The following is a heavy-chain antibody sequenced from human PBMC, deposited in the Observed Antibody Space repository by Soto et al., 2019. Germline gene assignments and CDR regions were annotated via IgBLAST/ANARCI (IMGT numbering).Heavy chain of an antibody. V-gene: IGHV3-7*03. Sequence: PGGSLRLSCASSGFTFSSYWMSWVRQAPGKGLEWVANIKQDGSEKYYVDSVKGRFTISRDNAKNSLYLQMNSLRAEDTAVYYCASEIRYGSGSLNWGQGTTVTSP. D-gene: IGHD3-10*01. CDR3: ASEIRYGSGSLN. CDR2: IKQDGSEK. J-gene: IGHJ6*02. CDR1: GFTFSSYW.